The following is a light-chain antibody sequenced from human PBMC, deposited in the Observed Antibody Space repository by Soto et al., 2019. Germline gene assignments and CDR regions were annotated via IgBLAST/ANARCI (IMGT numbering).Light chain of an antibody. CDR3: QQLNSHPRT. CDR1: QAIYSY. V-gene: IGKV1-9*01. Sequence: DIQLTQSPFFLSASVGDRVTISCRASQAIYSYLARYQQKPGKAPKLLIFGASKLQSGVPSRFSGSGSGTEFTLTISSLQPEDFATYYCQQLNSHPRTFGQGTKLEIK. J-gene: IGKJ2*01. CDR2: GAS.